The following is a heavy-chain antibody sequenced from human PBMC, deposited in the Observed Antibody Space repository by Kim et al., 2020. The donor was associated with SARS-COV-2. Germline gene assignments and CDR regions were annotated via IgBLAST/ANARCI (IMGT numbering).Heavy chain of an antibody. Sequence: GGSLRLSCAASGFTFSSYGMHWVRQAPVKGLEWVAVISYDGSNKYYADSVKGRFTISRDNSKNTLYLQMNSLRAEDTAVYYCAKDLTPDYGEAYYYYGMDVWGQGTTVTVSS. J-gene: IGHJ6*02. CDR2: ISYDGSNK. CDR3: AKDLTPDYGEAYYYYGMDV. D-gene: IGHD4-17*01. CDR1: GFTFSSYG. V-gene: IGHV3-30*18.